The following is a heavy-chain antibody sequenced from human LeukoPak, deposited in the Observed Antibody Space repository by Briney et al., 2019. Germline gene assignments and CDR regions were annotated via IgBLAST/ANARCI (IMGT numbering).Heavy chain of an antibody. J-gene: IGHJ4*02. V-gene: IGHV3-48*04. CDR1: GFTFSSFF. CDR3: ARAGSHRNSGYDY. Sequence: PGGSLRLSCAASGFTFSSFFMNWVRQAPGPGLEWVSYISTSSSTMYYADSVKGRFTISRDNAKNSLYLQMNSLRAEDTAVYYCARAGSHRNSGYDYWGQGILVTVSS. CDR2: ISTSSSTM. D-gene: IGHD5-12*01.